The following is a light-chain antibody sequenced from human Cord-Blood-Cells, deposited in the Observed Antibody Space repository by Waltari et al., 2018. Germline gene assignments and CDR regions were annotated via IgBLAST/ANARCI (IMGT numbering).Light chain of an antibody. V-gene: IGLV2-23*01. CDR2: EGS. CDR1: SSDVGSYNL. J-gene: IGLJ1*01. Sequence: QSALTQPASVSGSPGQSITISSTGTSSDVGSYNLVSWYQQHPVKAPKPMIYEGSKRPSGVSNRFSGSKSGNTASLTISGLQAEDEADYYCCSYAGSSTFVFGTGTKVTVL. CDR3: CSYAGSSTFV.